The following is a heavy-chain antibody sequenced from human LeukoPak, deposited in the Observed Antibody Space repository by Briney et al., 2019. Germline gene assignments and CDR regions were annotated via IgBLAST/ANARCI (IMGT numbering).Heavy chain of an antibody. V-gene: IGHV3-30*04. J-gene: IGHJ5*02. CDR1: GFSFSNYA. D-gene: IGHD2-15*01. CDR2: ISYDGSNK. Sequence: PGRPLRLSCAASGFSFSNYAMHWVRQAPGNGLEWVAVISYDGSNKYYTDSVKGRLTMSRDNSKNTLYLQMNSLRAEDTAVYYCAKVGIVVVVAATSWFDPWGQGTLVTVSS. CDR3: AKVGIVVVVAATSWFDP.